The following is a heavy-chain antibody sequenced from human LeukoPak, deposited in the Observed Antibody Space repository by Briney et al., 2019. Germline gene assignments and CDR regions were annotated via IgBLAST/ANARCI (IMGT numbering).Heavy chain of an antibody. J-gene: IGHJ4*02. CDR1: GFTFSSYA. CDR2: ISGSGGST. D-gene: IGHD5-24*01. V-gene: IGHV3-23*01. Sequence: GGSLRLSCAASGFTFSSYAMNWVRQAPGKGLEWVSGISGSGGSTNYADSVEGRFTISSDNSNNTLYLQMNSLRAEDTAVYYCAKDARRDGYSFDYWGQGTLVTVSS. CDR3: AKDARRDGYSFDY.